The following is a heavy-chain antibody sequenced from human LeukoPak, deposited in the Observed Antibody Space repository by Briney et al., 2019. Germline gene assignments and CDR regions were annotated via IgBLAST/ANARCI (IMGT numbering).Heavy chain of an antibody. J-gene: IGHJ6*02. CDR1: GFTFSSYA. Sequence: GGSLRLSCAASGFTFSSYAMSWVRQAPGKGLEWVSAISGSGGSTYYADSVKGRFTISRDNAKNSLYLQMNSLRAEDTAVYFCARVATPYYYHSMDVWGQGTTVTVSS. CDR3: ARVATPYYYHSMDV. CDR2: ISGSGGST. V-gene: IGHV3-23*01.